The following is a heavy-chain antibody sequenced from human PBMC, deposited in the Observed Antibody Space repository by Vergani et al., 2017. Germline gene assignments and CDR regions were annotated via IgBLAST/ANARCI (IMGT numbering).Heavy chain of an antibody. D-gene: IGHD2-15*01. CDR1: GESIRSGSHY. Sequence: QVKLQESGPGLLKPSQTLSLTCTVSGESIRSGSHYWSWIRQPAGKGPEWIGHIHTGGSTDRNPSFKSRVSISVDTSKSQFSLKLNSVTAADTAVYYCARSRPYCTSGSCPAIWGQGTLVTVSS. CDR3: ARSRPYCTSGSCPAI. J-gene: IGHJ4*02. CDR2: IHTGGST. V-gene: IGHV4-61*02.